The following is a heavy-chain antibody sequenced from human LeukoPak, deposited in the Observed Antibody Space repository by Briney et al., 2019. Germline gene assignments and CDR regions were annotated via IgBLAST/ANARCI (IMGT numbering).Heavy chain of an antibody. CDR1: GYTFTSYG. D-gene: IGHD3-10*01. CDR2: ISAYNGNT. J-gene: IGHJ6*03. Sequence: GASVKVSCKASGYTFTSYGISWVRQAPGQGLEWMGWISAYNGNTNYAQKLQGRVTMTTDTSTSTAYMELRSLRCDDTAVYYCAREGDYYGSGSYPNYYYYYMDVWGKGTTVTVSS. CDR3: AREGDYYGSGSYPNYYYYYMDV. V-gene: IGHV1-18*01.